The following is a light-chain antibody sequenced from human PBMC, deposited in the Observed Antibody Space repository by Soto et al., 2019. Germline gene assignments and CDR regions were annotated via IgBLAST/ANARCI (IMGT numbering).Light chain of an antibody. V-gene: IGKV3-20*01. CDR2: GAS. J-gene: IGKJ1*01. Sequence: VLTQSPGTLSLSPGERATLSCRASQRVSSNYLAWYQQKPGQAPRLLISGASSRAAGIPDRFSGSGSETDFTLTISRLEHDDFAMYHCQQYGDSPPTFGQGTKVDIK. CDR3: QQYGDSPPT. CDR1: QRVSSNY.